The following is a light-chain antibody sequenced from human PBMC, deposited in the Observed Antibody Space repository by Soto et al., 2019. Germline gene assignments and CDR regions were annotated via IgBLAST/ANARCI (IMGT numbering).Light chain of an antibody. J-gene: IGKJ4*01. V-gene: IGKV3-11*01. CDR2: DAF. CDR3: QQRNRWPPVT. CDR1: PSVSNS. Sequence: ESVLTQSPATLSLSPGERATLSCRASPSVSNSLAWYQHKPGQAPRLLIYDAFNRATGVPTRSSCSGSGTDFTLTISSLEPEDFAVYYCQQRNRWPPVTFGGGTRVEIK.